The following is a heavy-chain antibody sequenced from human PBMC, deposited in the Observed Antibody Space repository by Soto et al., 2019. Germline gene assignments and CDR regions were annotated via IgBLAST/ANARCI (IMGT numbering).Heavy chain of an antibody. J-gene: IGHJ5*02. D-gene: IGHD1-7*01. CDR3: ARESGELPPHWFDP. CDR2: IYYSGST. V-gene: IGHV4-31*03. Sequence: QVQLQESGPGLVKPSQTLSLTCTVSGASVSSGDYYWSWIRQHPGKGLEWVGYIYYSGSTYYNPSIKSRVTISADTSKNQFSLQLRSVTAADTAVYYCARESGELPPHWFDPWGQGTLVTVSS. CDR1: GASVSSGDYY.